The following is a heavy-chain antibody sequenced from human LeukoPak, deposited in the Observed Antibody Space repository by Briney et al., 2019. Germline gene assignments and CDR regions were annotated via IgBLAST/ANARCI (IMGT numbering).Heavy chain of an antibody. V-gene: IGHV4-61*10. CDR1: GGSISSGSYY. D-gene: IGHD4-17*01. CDR3: AAGVMGDYGDYVGSFDY. CDR2: IYYSGST. Sequence: SETLSLTCTVSGGSISSGSYYWSWIRQPAGKGLEWIGYIYYSGSTNYNPSLKSRVTISVDTSKNQFSLKLSSVTAADTAVYYCAAGVMGDYGDYVGSFDYWGQGTLVTVSS. J-gene: IGHJ4*02.